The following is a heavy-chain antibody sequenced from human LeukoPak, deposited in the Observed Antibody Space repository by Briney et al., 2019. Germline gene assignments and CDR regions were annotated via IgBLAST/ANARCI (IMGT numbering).Heavy chain of an antibody. CDR2: VHYSGTT. Sequence: SETLSLTCTVSGDSISSYYWSWIRQPPGKGLEWIGYVHYSGTTYYNPTLKSRVTISVDTSKNQFSLKLSSVTAADTAVYYCARARDSYGSGSFEFYFDYWGQGTLVTVSS. CDR1: GDSISSYY. D-gene: IGHD3-10*01. V-gene: IGHV4-59*01. CDR3: ARARDSYGSGSFEFYFDY. J-gene: IGHJ4*02.